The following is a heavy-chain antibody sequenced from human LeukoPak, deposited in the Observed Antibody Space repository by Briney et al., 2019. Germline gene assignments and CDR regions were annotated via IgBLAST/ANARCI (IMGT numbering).Heavy chain of an antibody. CDR2: LSSDGSNK. CDR1: GFTFSNYT. J-gene: IGHJ4*02. D-gene: IGHD2-21*02. Sequence: QPGGSLRLSCAASGFTFSNYTMHWVRRAPGKGPEWVAVLSSDGSNKYYADSVKGRFTISRDISKNTLYLQMTSLRTEDTAVYYCARGAYHIVVVTAPTYWGQGTLVTVSS. V-gene: IGHV3-30-3*01. CDR3: ARGAYHIVVVTAPTY.